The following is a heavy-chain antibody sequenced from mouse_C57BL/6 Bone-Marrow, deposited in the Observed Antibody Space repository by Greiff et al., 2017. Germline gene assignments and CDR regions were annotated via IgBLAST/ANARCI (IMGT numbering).Heavy chain of an antibody. D-gene: IGHD1-1*01. Sequence: EVKLMESGPGLVKPSQSLSLTCSVTGYSITSGYYWNWIRQFPGNKLEWMGYISYDGSNNYNPSLKNRISITRDTSKNQFFLKLNSVTTEDTATYYCAREGYYYGSSYRGYFDVWGTGTTVTVSS. J-gene: IGHJ1*03. CDR2: ISYDGSN. V-gene: IGHV3-6*01. CDR1: GYSITSGYY. CDR3: AREGYYYGSSYRGYFDV.